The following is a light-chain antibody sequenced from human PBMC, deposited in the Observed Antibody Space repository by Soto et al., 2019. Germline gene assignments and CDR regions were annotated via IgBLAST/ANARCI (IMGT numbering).Light chain of an antibody. CDR1: QSVSNNY. V-gene: IGKV3-20*01. Sequence: EIVLTQSPVALSLSPGERSTLSVSASQSVSNNYLAWYQQKPGQAPRLLISGASSRATGIPDRFSGSGSETDFTLTISRLEPEDFALYYCQQYGSSPITFGQGTRLEIK. CDR2: GAS. CDR3: QQYGSSPIT. J-gene: IGKJ5*01.